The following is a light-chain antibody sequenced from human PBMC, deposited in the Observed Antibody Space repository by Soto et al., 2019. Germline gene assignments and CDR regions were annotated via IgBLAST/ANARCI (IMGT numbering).Light chain of an antibody. CDR3: QQYGSSRWT. CDR1: QSVSSTY. J-gene: IGKJ1*01. Sequence: EIVLTQSPGTLSLSPGERATLSCRASQSVSSTYLAWLQQKAGQAPRLLIHGASSRATGIPDRFSGSGSGTDFPLTISRLEPEDFAGYYCQQYGSSRWTFGQGTKVEIK. V-gene: IGKV3-20*01. CDR2: GAS.